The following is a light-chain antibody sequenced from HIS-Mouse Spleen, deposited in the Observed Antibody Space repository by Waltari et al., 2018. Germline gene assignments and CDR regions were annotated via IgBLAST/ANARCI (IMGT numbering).Light chain of an antibody. CDR2: EVS. CDR3: SSYTSSSTV. CDR1: SSDVGSYNR. V-gene: IGLV2-18*02. J-gene: IGLJ1*01. Sequence: QSALTQPPSVSGSPGQSVTISCTGTSSDVGSYNRVSWYQQPPGTAPKLMIYEVSNRPSGVPVRFSGSKSGHTASLTMSGLQAEDEADYYCSSYTSSSTVFGTGTKVTVL.